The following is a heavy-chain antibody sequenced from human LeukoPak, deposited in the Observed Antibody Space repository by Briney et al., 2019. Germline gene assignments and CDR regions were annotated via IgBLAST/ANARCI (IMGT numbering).Heavy chain of an antibody. CDR1: GFTFSSYW. Sequence: GGSLRLSCAASGFTFSSYWMNWARQAPGKGLEWVASINHNGNVNYYVDSVKGRFTISRDNAKNSLYLQMSNLGAEDTAVYFCARGGGLDAWGQGATVTVSS. CDR3: ARGGGLDA. CDR2: INHNGNVN. D-gene: IGHD3-16*01. J-gene: IGHJ6*02. V-gene: IGHV3-7*03.